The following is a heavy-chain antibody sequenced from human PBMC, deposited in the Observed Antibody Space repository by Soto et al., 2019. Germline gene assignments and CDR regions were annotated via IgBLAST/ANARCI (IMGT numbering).Heavy chain of an antibody. CDR2: ISSSASHI. J-gene: IGHJ5*02. CDR3: ARGYTGYCSGGTCYCFDP. Sequence: EVQLVESGGGLVKPGGSLRLSCAASGFSFSSYSMNWVRQAPGKGLEWVSSISSSASHINYADSVKGRFTISRDNANKSVYLQMNSLRAEDTAVYYCARGYTGYCSGGTCYCFDPWCQGTLVTVSS. V-gene: IGHV3-21*01. CDR1: GFSFSSYS. D-gene: IGHD2-15*01.